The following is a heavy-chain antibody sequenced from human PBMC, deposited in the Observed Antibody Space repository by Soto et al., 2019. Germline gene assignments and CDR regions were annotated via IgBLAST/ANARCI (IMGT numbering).Heavy chain of an antibody. J-gene: IGHJ5*02. CDR1: GCTFSSYA. V-gene: IGHV1-69*01. CDR3: ARRGSDYWFDP. CDR2: IIPIFGTA. Sequence: QVQLVQSVAEVKKPGSSVKVSCKASGCTFSSYAISWVRQAPGQGLEWMGGIIPIFGTANYAQKFQGRVTITADESTSTAYMELSSMRSEDTAVYYCARRGSDYWFDPWGQGTLVTVSS. D-gene: IGHD5-12*01.